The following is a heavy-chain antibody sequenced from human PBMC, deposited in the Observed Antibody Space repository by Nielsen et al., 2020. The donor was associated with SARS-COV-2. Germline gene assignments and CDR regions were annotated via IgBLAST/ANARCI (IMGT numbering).Heavy chain of an antibody. Sequence: ASVKVSCKASGYSFINYYMHWVRQAPGQGLEWMGIINPSGGSTSYPQNFRGRVTMTRDTSTSTFYMELSSLTSEDTAVYYCARAMYSSSPNWYDPWGQGTRVTVSS. CDR3: ARAMYSSSPNWYDP. D-gene: IGHD3-22*01. CDR1: GYSFINYY. V-gene: IGHV1-46*01. CDR2: INPSGGST. J-gene: IGHJ5*02.